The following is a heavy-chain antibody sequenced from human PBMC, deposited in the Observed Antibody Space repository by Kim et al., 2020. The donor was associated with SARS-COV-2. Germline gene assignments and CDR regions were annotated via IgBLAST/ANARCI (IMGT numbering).Heavy chain of an antibody. CDR3: ARDEVPTILGMEDV. J-gene: IGHJ6*02. V-gene: IGHV1-2*02. Sequence: ASVKVSCKASGYAFTDFHIHWVRQAPEQGLEWMGWIDPKNGDTHYAQSFQGRVTMTRDTSVSTAYLDLSRLKSGDTAVYYCARDEVPTILGMEDVWGQGITVTVSS. CDR1: GYAFTDFH. CDR2: IDPKNGDT. D-gene: IGHD3-16*01.